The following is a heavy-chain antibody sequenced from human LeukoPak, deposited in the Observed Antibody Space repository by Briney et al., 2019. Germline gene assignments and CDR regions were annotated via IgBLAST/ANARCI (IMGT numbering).Heavy chain of an antibody. J-gene: IGHJ5*02. D-gene: IGHD2-2*01. CDR3: ARDRRYCSSTSCHQPFDP. CDR2: INPNSGGT. V-gene: IGHV1-2*02. Sequence: GASVKVSCKASGYTFTGYYMYWVRQAPGQGLEWMGWINPNSGGTNYAQKFQGRVTMTRDTSISTAYVELSRLRSDDTAVYYCARDRRYCSSTSCHQPFDPWGQGTLVTVSS. CDR1: GYTFTGYY.